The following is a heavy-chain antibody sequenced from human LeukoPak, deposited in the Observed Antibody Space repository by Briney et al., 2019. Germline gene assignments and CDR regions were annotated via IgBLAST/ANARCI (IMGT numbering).Heavy chain of an antibody. CDR3: ASRIVGTPDYFDY. J-gene: IGHJ4*01. D-gene: IGHD1-26*01. CDR1: GFTFTTYW. Sequence: GESLRLSCAASGFTFTTYWMSWVRQAPGQGLEWVANINQDGSDKYYVDSVKGRFTISRDNAKNSLYLQMNSLRVEDTAVYYCASRIVGTPDYFDYWGHGTLVTVSS. V-gene: IGHV3-7*01. CDR2: INQDGSDK.